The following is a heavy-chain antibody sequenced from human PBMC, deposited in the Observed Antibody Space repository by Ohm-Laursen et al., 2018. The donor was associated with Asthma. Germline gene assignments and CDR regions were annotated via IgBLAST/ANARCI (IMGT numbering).Heavy chain of an antibody. CDR1: KFTFSNHW. Sequence: SLRLSCTASKFTFSNHWMNWVRQAPGKGLEWVANINPDGRETRHVDSVEGRFTISRDNAKDSLSLQMNSLRVEDTAIYYCAKDVLGFVAAAQDWGQGTLVTVSS. CDR3: AKDVLGFVAAAQD. J-gene: IGHJ4*02. CDR2: INPDGRET. D-gene: IGHD6-13*01. V-gene: IGHV3-7*01.